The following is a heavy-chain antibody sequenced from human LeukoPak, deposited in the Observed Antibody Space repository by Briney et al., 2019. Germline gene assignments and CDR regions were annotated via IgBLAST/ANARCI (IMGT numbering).Heavy chain of an antibody. CDR2: IKHSGDTT. D-gene: IGHD2-21*02. CDR1: GYTFTSYD. CDR3: ASVLYCGADCYSGRYFFDY. V-gene: IGHV1-46*01. J-gene: IGHJ4*02. Sequence: ASVKVSCKASGYTFTSYDMHWVRQAPGQGREWIGIIKHSGDTTSYAQKFQGRVTMTRDTSTSTVYMELSSLRSEDTAVYYCASVLYCGADCYSGRYFFDYWGQGTLVAVSS.